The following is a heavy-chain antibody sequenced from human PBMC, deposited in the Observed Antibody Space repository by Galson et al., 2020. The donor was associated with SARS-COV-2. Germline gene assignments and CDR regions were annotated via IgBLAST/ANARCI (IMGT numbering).Heavy chain of an antibody. CDR1: GFTFSSYA. D-gene: IGHD5-12*01. V-gene: IGHV3-23*03. CDR3: AKDFLTGIVATIPDY. J-gene: IGHJ4*02. Sequence: GGSLRLSCAASGFTFSSYAMSWVRQAPGKGLEWVSVIYSGGSTYYADSVKGRFTISRDNSKNTLYLQMNSLRAEDTAVYYCAKDFLTGIVATIPDYWGQGTLVTVSS. CDR2: IYSGGST.